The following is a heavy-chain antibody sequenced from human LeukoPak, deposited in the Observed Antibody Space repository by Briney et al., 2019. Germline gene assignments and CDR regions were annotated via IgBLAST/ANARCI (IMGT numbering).Heavy chain of an antibody. CDR2: IFHRGIP. V-gene: IGHV4-4*02. CDR3: ARVMGASWFFYLDV. D-gene: IGHD3-16*02. J-gene: IGHJ6*03. Sequence: SETLSLTCAVSDYSITNSWWSWVRQSPGMRLEWIGQIFHRGIPNYNPSLKSRVTMSIDKSNNQVSLKMNSVTAADTAGYYCARVMGASWFFYLDVWGKGTTVTVSS. CDR1: DYSITNSW.